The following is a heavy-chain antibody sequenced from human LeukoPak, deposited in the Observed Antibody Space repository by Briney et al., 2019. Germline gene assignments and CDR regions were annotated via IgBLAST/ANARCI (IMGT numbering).Heavy chain of an antibody. V-gene: IGHV3-9*01. CDR2: ISWNSYRT. D-gene: IGHD3-10*01. CDR1: GFSFDDYG. J-gene: IGHJ6*03. CDR3: ARDLTGYYYYYYYMDV. Sequence: PGGSLRLSCVGSGFSFDDYGMFWVRQAPGKGLEWVAGISWNSYRTGFGDSVKGRFTISRDNAQNSVYLQMNSLRAEDTAVYYCARDLTGYYYYYYYMDVWGKGTTVTVSS.